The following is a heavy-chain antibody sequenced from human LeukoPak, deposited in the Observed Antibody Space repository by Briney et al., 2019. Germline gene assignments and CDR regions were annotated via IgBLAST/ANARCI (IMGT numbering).Heavy chain of an antibody. Sequence: SETLSLTCAVYGGSFSGYYWSWIRQPPGKGLEWIGEINHSGSTNYNPSLKSRVTISVDTSKNQFSLKLSSVTAADTAVYYCAREPIVVVPAAIDYGMDVWGQGTRSPSP. CDR1: GGSFSGYY. D-gene: IGHD2-2*01. CDR2: INHSGST. CDR3: AREPIVVVPAAIDYGMDV. J-gene: IGHJ6*02. V-gene: IGHV4-34*01.